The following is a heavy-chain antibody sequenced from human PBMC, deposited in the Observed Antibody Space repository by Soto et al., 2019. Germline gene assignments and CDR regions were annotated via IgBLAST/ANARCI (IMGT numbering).Heavy chain of an antibody. CDR1: GFTFSSYA. D-gene: IGHD1-26*01. CDR2: ISYDGSNI. V-gene: IGHV3-30-3*01. CDR3: ASDSRAKGAGAFDL. J-gene: IGHJ3*01. Sequence: QVQLVESGGGVVQPGRSLRLSCAASGFTFSSYAMHWVRQAPGKGLEWVAVISYDGSNIYYADSVKGRFTISRDNSKNTLYLQMNSLRAEDTAAHYCASDSRAKGAGAFDLWGLGTMVTVSS.